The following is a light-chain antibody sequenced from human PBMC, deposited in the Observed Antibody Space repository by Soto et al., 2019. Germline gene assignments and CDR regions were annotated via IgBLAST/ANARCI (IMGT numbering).Light chain of an antibody. V-gene: IGLV2-8*01. J-gene: IGLJ2*01. CDR3: SSYADSNNLV. Sequence: QSALTQPPSTSGSPGQSVTISCTGSSSDVASNDYVSWYQQHPGKAPKLMIYEVNRRPSGVPDRFSGSKSGNTASLTVSGLQAEDEAVYHCSSYADSNNLVFGGGTQLTVL. CDR1: SSDVASNDY. CDR2: EVN.